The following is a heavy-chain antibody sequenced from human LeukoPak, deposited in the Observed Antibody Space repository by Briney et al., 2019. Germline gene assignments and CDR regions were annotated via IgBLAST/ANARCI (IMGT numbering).Heavy chain of an antibody. CDR3: ARSKSSSWYFDY. CDR1: GYSISSGYY. V-gene: IGHV4-38-2*01. D-gene: IGHD6-13*01. CDR2: IYHSGST. J-gene: IGHJ4*02. Sequence: SETLSLTCAVSGYSISSGYYWGWIRQPPGKGLEWIGSIYHSGSTYYNPSLKIRVTVSVDTSKNQFSLKLSSVTAADTAVYYCARSKSSSWYFDYWGQGTLVTVSS.